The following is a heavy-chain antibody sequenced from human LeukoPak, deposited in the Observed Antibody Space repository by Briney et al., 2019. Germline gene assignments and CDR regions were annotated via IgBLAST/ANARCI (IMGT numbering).Heavy chain of an antibody. D-gene: IGHD4-17*01. V-gene: IGHV3-72*01. CDR3: ARVEGVTRVFDY. Sequence: PGGSLRLSCVASGFTVSNNYMSWVRQAPGKGLEWVGRTRNKASSYTTEYAASVKGRFTISRDDSKNSLYLQMNSLKTEDTAVYYCARVEGVTRVFDYWGQGTLVTVSS. CDR1: GFTVSNNY. J-gene: IGHJ4*02. CDR2: TRNKASSYTT.